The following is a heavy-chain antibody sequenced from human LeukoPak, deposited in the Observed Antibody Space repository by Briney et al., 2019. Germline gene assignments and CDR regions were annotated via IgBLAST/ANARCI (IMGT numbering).Heavy chain of an antibody. CDR2: IYYSGST. J-gene: IGHJ5*02. Sequence: SETLSLTCTVSGGSISSSSYYWGWIRQPPGKGLEWIASIYYSGSTYYNPSLKSRVTISVNTPTNQFSLKLSSVSAADTAVYYCATLLDPTGWFDPWGQGTLVTVSS. CDR1: GGSISSSSYY. CDR3: ATLLDPTGWFDP. D-gene: IGHD3/OR15-3a*01. V-gene: IGHV4-39*01.